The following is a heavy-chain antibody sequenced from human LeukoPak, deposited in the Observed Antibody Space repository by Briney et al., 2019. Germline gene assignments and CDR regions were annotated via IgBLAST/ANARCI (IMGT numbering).Heavy chain of an antibody. D-gene: IGHD3-22*01. CDR2: INPNSGGT. J-gene: IGHJ4*02. V-gene: IGHV1-2*02. Sequence: ASVKVSCKASGYTFTGYYMHWVRQAPGQGLEWMGWINPNSGGTNYAQKFQGRVTMTRDASISTAYMELSRLRSDDTAVYYCAGWEDNYDSSGYYFYWGQGTLVTVSS. CDR3: AGWEDNYDSSGYYFY. CDR1: GYTFTGYY.